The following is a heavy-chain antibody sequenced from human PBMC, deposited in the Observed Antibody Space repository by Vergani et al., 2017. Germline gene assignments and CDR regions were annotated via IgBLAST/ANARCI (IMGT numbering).Heavy chain of an antibody. CDR1: GYIFKNYY. CDR2: VHFVTGAA. J-gene: IGHJ4*02. D-gene: IGHD2-15*01. V-gene: IGHV1-46*02. Sequence: QVQLVQSGAAVKKPGASAKVSCTASGYIFKNYYMHWLRLAPGQGFQWMGVVHFVTGAATSPQKFEGRITMTRDTSTATFYMDLSSLKYEDTAIYYCARSIGYCTSGSCRPYYFDLWGQGTLVTVSS. CDR3: ARSIGYCTSGSCRPYYFDL.